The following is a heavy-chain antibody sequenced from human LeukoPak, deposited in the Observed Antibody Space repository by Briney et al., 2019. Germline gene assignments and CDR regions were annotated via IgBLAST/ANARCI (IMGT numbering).Heavy chain of an antibody. CDR2: IDPSDSYT. D-gene: IGHD3-22*01. CDR1: GYSFTSYC. J-gene: IGHJ3*02. Sequence: GESLRISCNGSGYSFTSYCISWGRQMPGKGLEWMGRIDPSDSYTNYSPSFQGHVTISADKSISTAYLQWSSLKASDTAMYYCARHTYYYDSSGPAVHAFDIWGQGTMVTVSS. V-gene: IGHV5-10-1*01. CDR3: ARHTYYYDSSGPAVHAFDI.